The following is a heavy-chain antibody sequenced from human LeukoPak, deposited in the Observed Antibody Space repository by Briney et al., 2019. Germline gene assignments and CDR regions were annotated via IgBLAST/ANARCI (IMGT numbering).Heavy chain of an antibody. D-gene: IGHD2-2*01. V-gene: IGHV4-30-2*01. CDR1: GGSISRGCYS. CDR2: IYHSGST. Sequence: SETLSLTCAVSGGSISRGCYSWSWIREPPGKGLEWIGYIYHSGSTYYNPSLESRVSISVIRSKNQFSLKLSSVTAADTAVYDWARGGGVVVQAANGAFDIWGQGTMVTVSS. CDR3: ARGGGVVVQAANGAFDI. J-gene: IGHJ3*02.